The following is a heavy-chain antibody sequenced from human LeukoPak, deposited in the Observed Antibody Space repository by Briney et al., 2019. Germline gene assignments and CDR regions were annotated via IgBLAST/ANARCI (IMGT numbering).Heavy chain of an antibody. V-gene: IGHV3-21*01. D-gene: IGHD4-17*01. Sequence: GGSLRLSCAASGFTFSSYSMNWVRQAPGKGLEWVSSISSSSSYIYYADSVKGRFTISRDNAKNSLYLQMNSLRAEDTAVYYCARDPPSYGVGFDYWGQGTLSPSPQ. CDR3: ARDPPSYGVGFDY. CDR1: GFTFSSYS. CDR2: ISSSSSYI. J-gene: IGHJ4*02.